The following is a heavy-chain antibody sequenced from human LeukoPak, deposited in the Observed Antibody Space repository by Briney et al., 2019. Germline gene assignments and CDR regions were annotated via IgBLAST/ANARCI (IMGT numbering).Heavy chain of an antibody. CDR2: INPNSGGT. V-gene: IGHV1-2*06. CDR1: GYTFTGYY. D-gene: IGHD3-22*01. Sequence: ASVKVSCKASGYTFTGYYMHWVRQAPGQGREWMGRINPNSGGTNYAQKFQGRVTMTRDTSISTAYMELSRLRSDDTAVYYCALTQTYYYDSSGYYVLDYWGQGTLVTVSS. CDR3: ALTQTYYYDSSGYYVLDY. J-gene: IGHJ4*02.